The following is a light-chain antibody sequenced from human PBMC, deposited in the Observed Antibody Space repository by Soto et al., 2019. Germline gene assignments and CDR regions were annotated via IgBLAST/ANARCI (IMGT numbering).Light chain of an antibody. CDR2: DVS. CDR1: SSDVGGYNY. Sequence: QSALTQPASVSGSPGQSITISCTETSSDVGGYNYVSWYQQHPGKAPKLMIYDVSNRPSGVSNRFSGSKSGNTASLTISGLQAEDEAEYYCSSYTSSSTDVFGTGTKLTVL. V-gene: IGLV2-14*01. CDR3: SSYTSSSTDV. J-gene: IGLJ1*01.